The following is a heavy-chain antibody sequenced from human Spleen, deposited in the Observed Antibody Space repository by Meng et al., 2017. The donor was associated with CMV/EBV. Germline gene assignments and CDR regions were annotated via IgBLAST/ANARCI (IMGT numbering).Heavy chain of an antibody. Sequence: ASVKVSCKASGYTFSRYGISWVRQAPGQGLEWLGWVGGCDGDTNYAPELQGRVTMTTDTATNTAYMELRSLRSDDTDVYSCARDLANYNYNTSAFPYNYWGQGTLVTVSS. CDR2: VGGCDGDT. J-gene: IGHJ4*02. CDR3: ARDLANYNYNTSAFPYNY. V-gene: IGHV1-18*01. D-gene: IGHD3-22*01. CDR1: GYTFSRYG.